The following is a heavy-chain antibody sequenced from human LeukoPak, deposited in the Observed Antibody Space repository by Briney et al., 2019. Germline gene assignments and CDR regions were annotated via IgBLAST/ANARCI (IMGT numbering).Heavy chain of an antibody. CDR3: AKEPREYCSSTSCPNWFDS. Sequence: GGSLRLSCAASGFTFNNYAMSWVRQAPGKGLEWVSAISASGGTTYYADSVKGRFTVSRDNSENTLFLQMNSLRAEDTAVYYCAKEPREYCSSTSCPNWFDSWGQGTLVTVSS. CDR2: ISASGGTT. D-gene: IGHD2-2*01. V-gene: IGHV3-23*01. J-gene: IGHJ5*01. CDR1: GFTFNNYA.